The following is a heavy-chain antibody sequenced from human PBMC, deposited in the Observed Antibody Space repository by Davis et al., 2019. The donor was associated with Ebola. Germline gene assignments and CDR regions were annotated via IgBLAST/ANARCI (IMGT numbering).Heavy chain of an antibody. Sequence: GGSLRLSCAASGFRFATYTMNWVRQAPGKGLEWISYISSSSTNIYYADSVKGRFTISRDNAKNSLFLQMNSLRAEDTAVYYCAKSGLSFGVVKYHYGMDVWGKGTTVTVSS. J-gene: IGHJ6*04. V-gene: IGHV3-48*04. D-gene: IGHD3-3*01. CDR1: GFRFATYT. CDR2: ISSSSTNI. CDR3: AKSGLSFGVVKYHYGMDV.